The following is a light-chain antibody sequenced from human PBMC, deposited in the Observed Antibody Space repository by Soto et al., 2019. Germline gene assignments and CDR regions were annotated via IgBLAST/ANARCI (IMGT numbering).Light chain of an antibody. Sequence: QSVLTQPPSASGSPGQSVTISCTGTSSDVGGYNYVSWYQQHPGKAPKLMICEVSKRPSGVPDRFSGSKSGNTASLTVSGLQAEDEADYYCSSYAGSNNLFGGGTKLTVL. J-gene: IGLJ2*01. CDR1: SSDVGGYNY. CDR2: EVS. V-gene: IGLV2-8*01. CDR3: SSYAGSNNL.